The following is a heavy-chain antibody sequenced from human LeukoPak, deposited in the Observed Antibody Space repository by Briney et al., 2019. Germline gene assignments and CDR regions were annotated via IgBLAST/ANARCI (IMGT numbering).Heavy chain of an antibody. D-gene: IGHD6-19*01. CDR3: ARGQQWLEAFDY. V-gene: IGHV1-2*02. CDR2: INPNSGVT. J-gene: IGHJ4*02. CDR1: GYTFTGYF. Sequence: ASVKVSCKASGYTFTGYFIHWVRQAPGQGLEWMGWINPNSGVTHYPQKFQGRVTMTRDTSIRTAYMEVSSLRSDDTAVYYCARGQQWLEAFDYWGLGTLVTVSS.